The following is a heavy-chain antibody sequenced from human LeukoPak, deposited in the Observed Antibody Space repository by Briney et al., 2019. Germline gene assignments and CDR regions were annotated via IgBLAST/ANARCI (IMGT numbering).Heavy chain of an antibody. CDR2: IIPIFGTA. Sequence: SVKVSCKASGGTFSSYAISWVRQAPGQGLEWMGGIIPIFGTANYAQKFQGRVTITTDESTSTAYMELRSLRSDDTAVYYCARDDPDCSSTSCYTPHYYYMDVWGKGTTVTVSS. V-gene: IGHV1-69*05. J-gene: IGHJ6*03. CDR3: ARDDPDCSSTSCYTPHYYYMDV. CDR1: GGTFSSYA. D-gene: IGHD2-2*02.